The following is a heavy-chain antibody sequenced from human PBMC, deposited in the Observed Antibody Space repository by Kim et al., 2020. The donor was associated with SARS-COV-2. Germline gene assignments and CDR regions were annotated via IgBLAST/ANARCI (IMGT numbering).Heavy chain of an antibody. J-gene: IGHJ5*01. Sequence: GGSLRLSCAASGFTFTMYSMHWVRQAPGKGLEWVAFISFDGSNTDYADSVKGRFTVSRDSSKNTVFLEMSRLRVEDTAVYFCARDTIYSCGWGYCDSLG. CDR2: ISFDGSNT. V-gene: IGHV3-30*04. CDR1: GFTFTMYS. D-gene: IGHD6-19*01. CDR3: ARDTIYSCGWGYCDS.